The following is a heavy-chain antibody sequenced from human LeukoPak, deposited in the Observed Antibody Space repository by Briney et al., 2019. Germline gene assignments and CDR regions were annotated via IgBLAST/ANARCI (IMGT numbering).Heavy chain of an antibody. CDR1: GGSISGYY. CDR3: ARHGRYCSSTSCYSYFDS. D-gene: IGHD2-2*02. Sequence: PSETLSLTCAGSGGSISGYYWSWIRQPPGKGLEWIGYISYSGSTSYNPSLKSRVTISGDTSKNQFSLKLSSVTAADTAVYYCARHGRYCSSTSCYSYFDSWGQGTLVTVSS. V-gene: IGHV4-59*08. J-gene: IGHJ4*02. CDR2: ISYSGST.